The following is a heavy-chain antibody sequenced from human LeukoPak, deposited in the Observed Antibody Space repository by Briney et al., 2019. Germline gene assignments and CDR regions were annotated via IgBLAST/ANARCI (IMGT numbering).Heavy chain of an antibody. CDR2: IDYSGGSS. J-gene: IGHJ4*02. D-gene: IGHD4/OR15-4a*01. Sequence: PGGSLRLSCAVSGFTISDNYMSWIRQAPGKGLEWVSSIDYSGGSSYYADSVKGRFTISRDNSKNTLYLQMNSLRAEDTAVYYCARRAGAYSHPYDYWGQGTLVTVSS. V-gene: IGHV3-53*01. CDR3: ARRAGAYSHPYDY. CDR1: GFTISDNY.